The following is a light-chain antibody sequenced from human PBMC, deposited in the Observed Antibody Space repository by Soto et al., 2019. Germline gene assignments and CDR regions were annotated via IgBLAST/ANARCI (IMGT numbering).Light chain of an antibody. CDR3: QQYNNWPLT. Sequence: EVVMTQSPDTLSVSPGDGATLSCRASQNVHSDLAWYQQKPGQAPRLVIYDTSTRATDIPVRFTGGGSWTEFTLTISSLKSADFAVYYCQQYNNWPLTFGGGTKVEIK. CDR1: QNVHSD. V-gene: IGKV3-15*01. CDR2: DTS. J-gene: IGKJ4*01.